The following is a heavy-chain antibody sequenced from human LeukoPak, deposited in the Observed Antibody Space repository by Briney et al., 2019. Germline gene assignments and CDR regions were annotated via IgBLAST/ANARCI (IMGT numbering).Heavy chain of an antibody. CDR3: ACTLKLWFGESHHPNWFDP. J-gene: IGHJ5*02. V-gene: IGHV4-39*01. CDR1: GGSISSSSYY. CDR2: IYYSGST. Sequence: SETLSLTCTVSGGSISSSSYYWGWIRQPPGEGLEWIGSIYYSGSTYYNPSLKSRVTISVDTSKNQFSLKLSSVTAADTAVYYCACTLKLWFGESHHPNWFDPWGQGTLVTVSS. D-gene: IGHD3-10*01.